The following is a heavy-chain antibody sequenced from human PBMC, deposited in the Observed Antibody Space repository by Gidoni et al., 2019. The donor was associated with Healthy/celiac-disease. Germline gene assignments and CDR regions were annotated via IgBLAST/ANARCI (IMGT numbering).Heavy chain of an antibody. Sequence: EVQLVESGGGLVKPGGSLRLSCAASGFTFSNAWMNWVRQAPGKGLEWVGRIKSKTDGGTTDYAAPVKGRFTISRDDSKNTLYLQMNSLKTEDTAVYYCTTGPIVVVPDADYWGQGTLVTVSS. CDR1: GFTFSNAW. CDR3: TTGPIVVVPDADY. J-gene: IGHJ4*02. D-gene: IGHD2-2*01. CDR2: IKSKTDGGTT. V-gene: IGHV3-15*07.